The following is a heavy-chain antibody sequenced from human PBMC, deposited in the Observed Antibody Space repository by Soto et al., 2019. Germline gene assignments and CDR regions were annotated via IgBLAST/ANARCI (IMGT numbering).Heavy chain of an antibody. J-gene: IGHJ3*02. Sequence: EVQLVESGGGLVKPGGSLRLSCAASGFTFSSYSMNWVRQAPGKGLEWVSSISSSSSYIYYADSVKGRFTISRDNAKNSLYLQMNSLRAEDTAVYYCARERMSVDYGDYVIAFDIWGQGTMVTVSS. D-gene: IGHD4-17*01. V-gene: IGHV3-21*01. CDR3: ARERMSVDYGDYVIAFDI. CDR1: GFTFSSYS. CDR2: ISSSSSYI.